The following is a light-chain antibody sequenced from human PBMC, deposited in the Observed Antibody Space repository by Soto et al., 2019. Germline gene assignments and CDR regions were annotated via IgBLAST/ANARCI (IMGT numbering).Light chain of an antibody. J-gene: IGKJ1*01. V-gene: IGKV3-11*01. Sequence: EIVLTQSPATLSLSPGERASLXCRASQSVSSYLAWYQQTPGQARRLLIAEASNRAPGSPASFSGSGSATDFTPTISSLEPEDFAVYYGQQRSDWPRTFGQGTKVDIK. CDR2: EAS. CDR3: QQRSDWPRT. CDR1: QSVSSY.